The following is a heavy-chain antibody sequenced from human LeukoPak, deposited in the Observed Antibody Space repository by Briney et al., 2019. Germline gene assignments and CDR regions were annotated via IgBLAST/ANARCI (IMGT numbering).Heavy chain of an antibody. CDR1: GFTFSSYS. V-gene: IGHV3-21*04. J-gene: IGHJ4*02. CDR3: ARAGTGDLGEITFDY. D-gene: IGHD7-27*01. Sequence: GGSLRLSCAASGFTFSSYSMNWVRQAPGKGLEWVSSISSSSSYIYYADSVKGRFTISRDNAKNSLYLQMNSLRAEDTALYYCARAGTGDLGEITFDYWGQGTLVTVSS. CDR2: ISSSSSYI.